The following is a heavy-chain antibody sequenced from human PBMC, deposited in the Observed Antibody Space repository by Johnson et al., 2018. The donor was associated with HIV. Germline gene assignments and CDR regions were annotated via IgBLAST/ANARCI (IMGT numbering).Heavy chain of an antibody. V-gene: IGHV3-9*01. Sequence: VQLVESGGGLVQPGRSLRLSCAASGFTFDDYAMHWVRQAPGKGLEWVSGISWNSGRIGYADSVKGRFTISRDNAKNSLYLQMNSLRAEDTALYYCAKDTTFSSSHAFDIWGQGTMVTVSS. CDR2: ISWNSGRI. CDR3: AKDTTFSSSHAFDI. D-gene: IGHD6-6*01. CDR1: GFTFDDYA. J-gene: IGHJ3*02.